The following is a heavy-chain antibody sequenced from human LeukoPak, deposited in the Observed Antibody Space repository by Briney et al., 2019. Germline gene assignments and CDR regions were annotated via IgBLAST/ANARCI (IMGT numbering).Heavy chain of an antibody. CDR3: ARGSYDVLTGYSTLGEY. D-gene: IGHD3-9*01. J-gene: IGHJ4*02. Sequence: SETLSLTCTVSGGSITSSSYYWGWIRQPPGKGLEWIGSIYYSGSTYYSASLKSRTTISMDTSKNQFSLDLSSVTAADTAVYYCARGSYDVLTGYSTLGEYWGQGTLVTVSS. V-gene: IGHV4-39*01. CDR1: GGSITSSSYY. CDR2: IYYSGST.